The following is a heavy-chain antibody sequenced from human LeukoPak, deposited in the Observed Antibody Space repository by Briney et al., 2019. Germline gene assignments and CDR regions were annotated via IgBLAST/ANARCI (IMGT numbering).Heavy chain of an antibody. CDR2: INPNSGGT. J-gene: IGHJ4*02. CDR3: ATNPAATRGFDN. CDR1: GYTFTGYY. D-gene: IGHD2-2*01. Sequence: RASVKVSCKASGYTFTGYYMHWVRQAPGQGLEWMGWINPNSGGTKYAQKFQGRVTMTRDTSISTAYMEVSRLRSDDTAVYYCATNPAATRGFDNWGQETLVTVSS. V-gene: IGHV1-2*02.